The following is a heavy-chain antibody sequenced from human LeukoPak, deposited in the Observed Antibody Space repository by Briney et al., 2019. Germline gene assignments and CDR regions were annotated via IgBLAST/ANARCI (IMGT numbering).Heavy chain of an antibody. D-gene: IGHD4-17*01. Sequence: PGGSLRLSCAASGFIFSGHGMHWVRQAPGKGLEWVAFIGYDGSDKYYADSVKGRFTISRDNSKNAPYLQMNSLRADDTAVYYCAKAPYGDYTLDFDYWGQGTLVTVSS. CDR2: IGYDGSDK. V-gene: IGHV3-30*02. CDR3: AKAPYGDYTLDFDY. J-gene: IGHJ4*02. CDR1: GFIFSGHG.